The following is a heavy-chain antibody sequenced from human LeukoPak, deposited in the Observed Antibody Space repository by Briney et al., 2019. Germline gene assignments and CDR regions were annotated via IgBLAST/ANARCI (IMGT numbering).Heavy chain of an antibody. Sequence: PSETLSLTCTVSGGSISSSSYYWGWIRQPPGKGLEWIGSIYYSGSTYYNPSLKSRVTISVDTSKNQFSLKLSSVTAADTAVYYCARGLRYYYGMDVWGQGTTVTVSS. V-gene: IGHV4-39*07. D-gene: IGHD2-21*01. CDR3: ARGLRYYYGMDV. J-gene: IGHJ6*02. CDR2: IYYSGST. CDR1: GGSISSSSYY.